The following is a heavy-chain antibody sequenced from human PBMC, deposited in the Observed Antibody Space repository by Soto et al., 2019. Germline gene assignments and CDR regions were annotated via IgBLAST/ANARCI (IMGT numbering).Heavy chain of an antibody. J-gene: IGHJ4*02. V-gene: IGHV3-15*07. CDR3: AREQLVSYFDY. Sequence: GGSLRLSCAASGFTFSNAWMNWVRQAPGKGLEWVGRIKSKTDGGTTDYAAPVKGRFTISRDDSKNTLYLQMNSLKTEDTAVYYCAREQLVSYFDYWGQGTLVTVSS. CDR1: GFTFSNAW. CDR2: IKSKTDGGTT. D-gene: IGHD6-6*01.